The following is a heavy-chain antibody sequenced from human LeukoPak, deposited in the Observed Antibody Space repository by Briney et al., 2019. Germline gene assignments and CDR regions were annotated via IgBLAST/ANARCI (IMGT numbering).Heavy chain of an antibody. D-gene: IGHD1-26*01. V-gene: IGHV3-23*01. CDR3: AREAGYSGSYPWYFDY. J-gene: IGHJ4*02. Sequence: PGGSLRLSCAASGFTFSSYDMSWVRQAPGKGLEWVSSISGGGGSTYYADSVKGRFTISRDNSKNTLFLQMNSLRAEDTAVYYCAREAGYSGSYPWYFDYWGQGTLVTVPS. CDR2: ISGGGGST. CDR1: GFTFSSYD.